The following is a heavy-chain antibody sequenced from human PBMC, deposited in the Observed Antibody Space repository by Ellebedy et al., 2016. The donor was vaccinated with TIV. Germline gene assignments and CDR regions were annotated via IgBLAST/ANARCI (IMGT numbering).Heavy chain of an antibody. J-gene: IGHJ4*02. CDR3: VRDGYNRIPFDY. D-gene: IGHD5-24*01. CDR1: GFTLNSYA. V-gene: IGHV3-23*01. Sequence: PGGSLRLSCAGSGFTLNSYAMSWVRQAPRKGLEWVATISGTGYNTDYGDSVKGRFTISRDNSKNALYLHMDTLRVDDTAVYYCVRDGYNRIPFDYWGQGTLVTVSS. CDR2: ISGTGYNT.